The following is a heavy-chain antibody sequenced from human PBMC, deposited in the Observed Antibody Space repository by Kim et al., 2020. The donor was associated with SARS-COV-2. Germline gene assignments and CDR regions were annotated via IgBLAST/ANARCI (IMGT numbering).Heavy chain of an antibody. J-gene: IGHJ2*01. Sequence: SETLSLTCNVSDGSINSGCFYWSWVRQHPGKGLEWIGYIYYNGNPYYNPSFKSRVTISVAASKRHFSLKLSSVTAADTAVYYCARDLHPLWG. CDR3: ARDLHPL. V-gene: IGHV4-31*03. CDR1: DGSINSGCFY. CDR2: IYYNGNP.